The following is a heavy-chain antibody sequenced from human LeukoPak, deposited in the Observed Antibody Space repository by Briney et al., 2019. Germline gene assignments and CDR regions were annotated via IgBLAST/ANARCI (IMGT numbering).Heavy chain of an antibody. V-gene: IGHV4-59*01. CDR3: ARGTAMVESGFDY. J-gene: IGHJ4*02. D-gene: IGHD5-18*01. CDR2: IYYSGST. CDR1: GGSISSYY. Sequence: PSETLSLTCTVSGGSISSYYWSWIRRPPGKGLEWIGYIYYSGSTNHNPSLKSRVTISVDTSKNQFSLKLSSVTAADTAVYYCARGTAMVESGFDYWGQGTLVTVSS.